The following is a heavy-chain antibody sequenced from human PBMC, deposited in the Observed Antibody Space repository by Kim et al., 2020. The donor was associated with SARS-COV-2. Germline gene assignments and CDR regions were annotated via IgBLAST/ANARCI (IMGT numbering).Heavy chain of an antibody. Sequence: SETLSLTCTVSGGSLRSGDYYRNWIRQTPGKGLEWIGYIFFSGSTYYNPSLESRVSISVDLSKNQFSLKMSSVRAADTGVYYCARDRGVFPVGRGVILVHAFDFWGQGTAVTVS. J-gene: IGHJ3*01. V-gene: IGHV4-30-4*01. D-gene: IGHD3-10*01. CDR2: IFFSGST. CDR3: ARDRGVFPVGRGVILVHAFDF. CDR1: GGSLRSGDYY.